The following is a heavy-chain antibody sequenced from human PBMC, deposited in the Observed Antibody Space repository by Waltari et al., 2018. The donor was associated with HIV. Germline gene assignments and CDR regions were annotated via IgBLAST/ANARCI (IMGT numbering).Heavy chain of an antibody. V-gene: IGHV3-33*01. CDR1: GFTFTTYG. J-gene: IGHJ4*02. CDR3: ARQVGAALFDH. CDR2: IWHDGSKT. Sequence: QVQLVESGGGVVQPGRSLRLSCAASGFTFTTYGMHWVRQAPGKGLEWVALIWHDGSKTYYADSLKGRFTISRDNSKNTLYLQMNSLRGEDTAVYYCARQVGAALFDHWGQGALVTVSS. D-gene: IGHD1-26*01.